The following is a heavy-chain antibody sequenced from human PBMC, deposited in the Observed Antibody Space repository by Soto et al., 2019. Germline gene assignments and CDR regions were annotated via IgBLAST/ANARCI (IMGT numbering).Heavy chain of an antibody. V-gene: IGHV4-59*01. D-gene: IGHD3-10*01. CDR1: GGSISSYY. J-gene: IGHJ5*02. CDR3: ATSNYYGSGSSSWFDP. CDR2: IYYSGST. Sequence: SETLSLTCTVSGGSISSYYWSWIRQPPGKGLEWIGYIYYSGSTNYNPSLKSRVTISVDTSKNQFSLKLSSVTAADTAVYYCATSNYYGSGSSSWFDPWGQGTLVTISS.